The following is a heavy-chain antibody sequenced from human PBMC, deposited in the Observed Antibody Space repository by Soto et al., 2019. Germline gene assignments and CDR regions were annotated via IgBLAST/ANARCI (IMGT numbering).Heavy chain of an antibody. D-gene: IGHD1-26*01. CDR2: IYYSGST. CDR3: ATQEVGGSYVYTFDP. CDR1: GGSITSSSYY. Sequence: QLHLRESGPGLVKPSETLSLTCTVSGGSITSSSYYWGWIRQPPGQGLEWIGSIYYSGSTNYNPSLKSRVTISVDTSKNQFSLKLSSVTATDTAVYYCATQEVGGSYVYTFDPWGQGTLVTVSS. J-gene: IGHJ5*02. V-gene: IGHV4-39*01.